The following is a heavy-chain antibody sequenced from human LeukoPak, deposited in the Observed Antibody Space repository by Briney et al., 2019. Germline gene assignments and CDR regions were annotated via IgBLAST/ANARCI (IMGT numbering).Heavy chain of an antibody. Sequence: GGSLRFSCAASGFTFSSYEMNWVRQAPGKGLEWVSYISSSGSTIYYADSVKGRFTISRDNAKNSLYLQMNSLRAEDTAVYYCAREAAYYYGSGILYWGQGTLVTVSS. CDR3: AREAAYYYGSGILY. CDR1: GFTFSSYE. D-gene: IGHD3-10*01. CDR2: ISSSGSTI. J-gene: IGHJ4*02. V-gene: IGHV3-48*03.